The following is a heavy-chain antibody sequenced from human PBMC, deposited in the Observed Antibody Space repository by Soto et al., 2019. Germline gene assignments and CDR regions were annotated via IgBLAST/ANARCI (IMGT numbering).Heavy chain of an antibody. D-gene: IGHD6-13*01. CDR2: IIPIFGTA. CDR3: ARDTYSSSWYPDHLYYYYGMDV. J-gene: IGHJ6*02. CDR1: GGTFSSYA. V-gene: IGHV1-69*12. Sequence: QVQLVQSGAEVKKPGSSVKVSCKASGGTFSSYAISWVRQAPGQGLEWMGGIIPIFGTANYAQKFQGRVTITADESTSXXYXEXXSLRSEDTAVYYCARDTYSSSWYPDHLYYYYGMDVWGQGTTVTVSS.